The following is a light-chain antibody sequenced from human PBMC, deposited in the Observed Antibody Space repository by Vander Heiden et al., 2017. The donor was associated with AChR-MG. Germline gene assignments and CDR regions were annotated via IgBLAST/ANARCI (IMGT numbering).Light chain of an antibody. CDR2: RTS. Sequence: PRVGATLSCRASQTITNTYLSGYQHKPGQAPRLLIYRTSTRATGIPARFSGSGSGTDFTLTISSLQPEDSAVYYCQQDDSLPHTFGRGTKLEIK. CDR1: QTITNTY. V-gene: IGKV3D-7*01. CDR3: QQDDSLPHT. J-gene: IGKJ2*01.